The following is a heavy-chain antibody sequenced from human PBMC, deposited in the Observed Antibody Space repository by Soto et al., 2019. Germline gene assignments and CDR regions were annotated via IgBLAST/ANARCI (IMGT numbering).Heavy chain of an antibody. V-gene: IGHV3-9*01. CDR3: AKDLTNYDSSGHYFDF. D-gene: IGHD3-22*01. CDR2: ISWNSGSV. Sequence: EVQLVESGGGLVQPGRSLRLSCAASGFTFDDYAMHWVRQAPGKGLEWVSGISWNSGSVGYADSVKGRFTISRDNAKNSLYLQMNSLRAEDTAFYYRAKDLTNYDSSGHYFDFWGQGTLVTVSS. J-gene: IGHJ4*02. CDR1: GFTFDDYA.